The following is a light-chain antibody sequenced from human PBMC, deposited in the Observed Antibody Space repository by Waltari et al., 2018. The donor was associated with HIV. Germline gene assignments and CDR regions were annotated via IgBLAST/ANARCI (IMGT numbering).Light chain of an antibody. CDR1: QHVGSRR. J-gene: IGKJ4*01. CDR2: DAS. CDR3: QKYGDTPLT. Sequence: ELVLTQSPGPLSLSPVDRATLSCRASQHVGSRRLAWYQRKLGQAPRLLIYDASTRATGIPDRFSGSGSGTDFTLTINRLEPEDFAVYCCQKYGDTPLTFGGGTKVEIK. V-gene: IGKV3-20*01.